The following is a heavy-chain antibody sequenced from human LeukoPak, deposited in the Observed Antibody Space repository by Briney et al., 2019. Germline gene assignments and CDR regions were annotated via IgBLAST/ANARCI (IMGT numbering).Heavy chain of an antibody. CDR2: INHSGST. D-gene: IGHD2-21*01. J-gene: IGHJ3*02. Sequence: SETLSLTCAVYGGSFSGYHWSWIRQPPGKGLEWIGEINHSGSTNYNPSLKSRVTISVDTPKNQFSLKLSSVTAADTAVYYCARALVVVAPGAFDIWGQGTMVTVSS. CDR3: ARALVVVAPGAFDI. V-gene: IGHV4-34*01. CDR1: GGSFSGYH.